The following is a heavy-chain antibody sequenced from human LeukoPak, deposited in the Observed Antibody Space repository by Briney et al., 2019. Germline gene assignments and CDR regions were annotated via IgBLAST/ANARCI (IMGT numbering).Heavy chain of an antibody. CDR1: GFTFSTYV. CDR3: ATYGDYGRNYHYCNMDV. Sequence: GGSLRLSCAASGFTFSTYVMNWVRQPPGKGLEWVSTISGGGDTYYADSVTGRFTISRDNSKNTLYLQMSSLRAEDTAVYYCATYGDYGRNYHYCNMDVWGQGTTVTVSS. V-gene: IGHV3-23*01. J-gene: IGHJ6*02. D-gene: IGHD4-17*01. CDR2: ISGGGDT.